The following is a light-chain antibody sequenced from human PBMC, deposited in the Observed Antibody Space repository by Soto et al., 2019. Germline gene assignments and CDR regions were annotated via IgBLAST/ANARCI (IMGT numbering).Light chain of an antibody. CDR3: QQGYAIPFT. Sequence: DIQMTQSPSSLSASVGDRVSITCRASQTINSYLNWFQQKPGEVPKLLIYTASTLQGGVPSRFSGSRSGTDFTLTISNLQPEDFATYYCQQGYAIPFTFGQGTRLEI. V-gene: IGKV1-39*01. CDR1: QTINSY. CDR2: TAS. J-gene: IGKJ5*01.